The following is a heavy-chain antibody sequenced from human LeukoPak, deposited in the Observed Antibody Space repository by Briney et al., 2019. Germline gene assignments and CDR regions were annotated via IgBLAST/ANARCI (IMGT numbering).Heavy chain of an antibody. Sequence: GGSLRLSCAASGFTFSSYGMHWLRQAPGKGLEWVAVIWYDGSNKYYADSVKGRFTISRDNSKNTLYLQMNSLRAEDTAVYYCAREEMATISLDYWGQGTLVTVSS. CDR1: GFTFSSYG. J-gene: IGHJ4*02. CDR3: AREEMATISLDY. CDR2: IWYDGSNK. D-gene: IGHD5-24*01. V-gene: IGHV3-33*01.